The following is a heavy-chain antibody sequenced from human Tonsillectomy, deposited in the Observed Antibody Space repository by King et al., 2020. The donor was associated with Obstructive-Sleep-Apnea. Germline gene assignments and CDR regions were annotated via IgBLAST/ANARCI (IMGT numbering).Heavy chain of an antibody. J-gene: IGHJ4*02. D-gene: IGHD3-22*01. V-gene: IGHV1-18*01. CDR1: GYTFTSYG. CDR3: ASPAIDYYDSSGPREDY. Sequence: QLVQSGAEVKKPGASVKVSCKASGYTFTSYGISWVRQAPGQGLEWMGWISAYNGNTNYAQKLQGRVTMTTDTSTSTAYMELRSLRSDDTAVYYCASPAIDYYDSSGPREDYWGQGTLVTVSS. CDR2: ISAYNGNT.